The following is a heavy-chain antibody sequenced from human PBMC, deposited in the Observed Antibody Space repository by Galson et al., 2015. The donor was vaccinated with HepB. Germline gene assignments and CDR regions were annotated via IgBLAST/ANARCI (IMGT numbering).Heavy chain of an antibody. J-gene: IGHJ3*02. CDR2: ISYDGSNK. V-gene: IGHV3-30-3*01. D-gene: IGHD2-2*02. Sequence: SLRLSCAASGFTFSSYAMHWVRQAPGKGLEWVAVISYDGSNKYYADSVKGRFTISRDNSKNTLYLQMNSLRAEDTAVYYCARGMGCSSTSCYTAEFDIWGQGTMVTVSS. CDR3: ARGMGCSSTSCYTAEFDI. CDR1: GFTFSSYA.